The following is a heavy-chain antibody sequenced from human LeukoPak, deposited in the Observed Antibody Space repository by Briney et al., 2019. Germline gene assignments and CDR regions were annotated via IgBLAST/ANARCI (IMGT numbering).Heavy chain of an antibody. V-gene: IGHV1-2*02. CDR1: GYTFTGYY. J-gene: IGHJ6*02. D-gene: IGHD3-3*01. Sequence: ASVKVSCKASGYTFTGYYMHWVRQAPGQGLEWMGWINPNSSGTNYAQKFQGRVTMTRDTSISTAYMELSRLRSDDTAVYYCARDSSGYDFWSGYYNYYYGMDVWGQGTTVTVSS. CDR2: INPNSSGT. CDR3: ARDSSGYDFWSGYYNYYYGMDV.